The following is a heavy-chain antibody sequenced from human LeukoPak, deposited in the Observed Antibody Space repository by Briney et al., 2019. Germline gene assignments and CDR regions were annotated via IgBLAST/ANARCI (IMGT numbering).Heavy chain of an antibody. V-gene: IGHV4-39*07. CDR2: IYYSGST. D-gene: IGHD2-15*01. J-gene: IGHJ5*02. CDR3: ARGGYCSGGSCYWFDP. Sequence: PSETLSLTCTVSGGSISSSSYYWGWIRQPPGKGLEWIGSIYYSGSTYYNPSLKSRVTISVDTSKNQFSLKLSSVTAADTAVYYCARGGYCSGGSCYWFDPWGQGTLVTVSS. CDR1: GGSISSSSYY.